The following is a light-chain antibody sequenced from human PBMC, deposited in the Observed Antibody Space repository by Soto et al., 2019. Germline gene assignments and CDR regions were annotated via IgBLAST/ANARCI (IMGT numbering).Light chain of an antibody. CDR1: SSNIGAGYD. J-gene: IGLJ2*01. CDR2: ANT. V-gene: IGLV1-40*01. Sequence: QCVLTQPPSVSGAPGQRDTISCTGSSSNIGAGYDVHWYQQLPGTAPKLLIYANTNRPSGVPDRFSGSKSGTSASLAITGLQAEDEADYYCQSYDSSLSGSVVVGGGTKLTVL. CDR3: QSYDSSLSGSVV.